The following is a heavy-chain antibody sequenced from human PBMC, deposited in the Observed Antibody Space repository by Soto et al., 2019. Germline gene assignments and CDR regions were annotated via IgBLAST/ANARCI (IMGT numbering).Heavy chain of an antibody. V-gene: IGHV4-4*02. J-gene: IGHJ3*02. CDR2: ISHSGST. CDR3: ARPSFSFGRSYLAFDI. Sequence: SETLSLTCAVSGASISSNNWWNWVRQPPGKGLEWIGEISHSGSTNYNPSLKSRVTISVDTSKNQFSLKLSSVTAADTAVYYCARPSFSFGRSYLAFDIWGQGTMVTVSS. D-gene: IGHD3-16*02. CDR1: GASISSNNW.